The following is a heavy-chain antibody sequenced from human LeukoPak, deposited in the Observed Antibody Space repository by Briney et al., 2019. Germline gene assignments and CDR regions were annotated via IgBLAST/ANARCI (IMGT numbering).Heavy chain of an antibody. V-gene: IGHV4-61*05. CDR1: GGSISSSSYY. Sequence: SETLSLTCTVSGGSISSSSYYWSWIRQPPGKGLEWIGYIYYSGSTNYNPSLKSRVTISVDTSKNQFSLKLSSVTAADTAVYYCARHSGVVAAAVVAFDIWGQGTMVTVSS. J-gene: IGHJ3*02. CDR3: ARHSGVVAAAVVAFDI. D-gene: IGHD2-15*01. CDR2: IYYSGST.